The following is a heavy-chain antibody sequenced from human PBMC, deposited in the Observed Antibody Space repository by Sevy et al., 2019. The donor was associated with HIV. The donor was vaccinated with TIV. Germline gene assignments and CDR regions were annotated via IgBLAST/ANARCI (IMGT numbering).Heavy chain of an antibody. CDR1: GGSISSSSYY. CDR3: ANFDYGDYVNYFDF. D-gene: IGHD4-17*01. Sequence: SETLSLTCTVSGGSISSSSYYWGWIRQPPGKGLEWIGSIYFTGTTYYNPSLKSRVTISVDTSKNQFSLRLNSVTAADTAVYYCANFDYGDYVNYFDFWGQEPWSPSPQ. CDR2: IYFTGTT. J-gene: IGHJ4*01. V-gene: IGHV4-39*01.